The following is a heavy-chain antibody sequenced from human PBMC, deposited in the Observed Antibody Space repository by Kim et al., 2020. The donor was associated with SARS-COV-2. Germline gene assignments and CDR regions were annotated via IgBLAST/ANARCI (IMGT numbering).Heavy chain of an antibody. CDR2: ISYDGANK. V-gene: IGHV3-30*18. D-gene: IGHD4-17*01. CDR1: GFTFMTYG. Sequence: GGSLRLSCAASGFTFMTYGMHWVRQAPGKELECVALISYDGANKYYADSVKGRFTITRDNSKSTLFLQMNSLRPEDAAVYYCAKDGQSYGDYYYYYYAMDVWGQETTVPVSS. CDR3: AKDGQSYGDYYYYYYAMDV. J-gene: IGHJ6*02.